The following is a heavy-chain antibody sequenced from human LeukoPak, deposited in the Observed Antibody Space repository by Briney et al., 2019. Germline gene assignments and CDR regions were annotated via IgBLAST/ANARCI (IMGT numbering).Heavy chain of an antibody. CDR1: GGSISSSSYY. Sequence: SETLSLTCTVSGGSISSSSYYWGWIRHPPGKGLEWIGSIYYSGSTYYNPSLKSRVTISVDTSKNQFSLKLSSVTAADTAVYYCARDGPRWLQLGTLGYWGQGTLVTVSS. J-gene: IGHJ4*02. D-gene: IGHD5-24*01. CDR3: ARDGPRWLQLGTLGY. V-gene: IGHV4-39*07. CDR2: IYYSGST.